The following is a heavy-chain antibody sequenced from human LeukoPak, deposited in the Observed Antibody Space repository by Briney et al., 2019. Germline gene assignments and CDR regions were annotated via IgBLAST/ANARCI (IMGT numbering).Heavy chain of an antibody. CDR2: ISNNGGYT. V-gene: IGHV3-23*01. CDR3: ARAGSQSHVDAAMGFCNY. J-gene: IGHJ4*02. Sequence: GGSLRLSCAASGFTFSSSAMSWVRQAPGKGLEWVSAISNNGGYTYYADSVQGRFTISRDNSKSTLYLQMDSLSAEDAAVYYCARAGSQSHVDAAMGFCNYWGQGTLVTVSS. CDR1: GFTFSSSA. D-gene: IGHD5-18*01.